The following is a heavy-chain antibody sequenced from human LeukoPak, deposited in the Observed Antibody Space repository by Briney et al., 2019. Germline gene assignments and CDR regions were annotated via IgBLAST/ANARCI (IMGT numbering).Heavy chain of an antibody. V-gene: IGHV4-59*08. CDR2: ISRSGHT. J-gene: IGHJ4*02. D-gene: IGHD3-10*01. CDR1: GASSSNHF. CDR3: ARLSFGDSHFDQ. Sequence: RTSETLSLTCSVSGASSSNHFWSWIRQPPGKGLEWLGSISRSGHTNYNPSLKSRVTMSVATSKNHFSLNLTSVTAADTAIYYCARLSFGDSHFDQWGQGTLVSVSS.